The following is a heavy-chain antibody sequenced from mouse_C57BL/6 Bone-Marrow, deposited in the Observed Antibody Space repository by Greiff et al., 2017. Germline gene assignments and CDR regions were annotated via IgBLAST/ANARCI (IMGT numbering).Heavy chain of an antibody. V-gene: IGHV3-6*01. CDR3: AREGAYYYGSSSWFAY. CDR1: GYSITSGYY. CDR2: ISYDGSN. J-gene: IGHJ3*01. D-gene: IGHD1-1*01. Sequence: EVKLQESGPGLVKPSQSLSLTCSVTGYSITSGYYWNWIRQFPGNKLEWMGYISYDGSNNYNPSLKNRISITRDTSKNQFFLKLNSVNTEDTATYYCAREGAYYYGSSSWFAYWGQGTLVTVSA.